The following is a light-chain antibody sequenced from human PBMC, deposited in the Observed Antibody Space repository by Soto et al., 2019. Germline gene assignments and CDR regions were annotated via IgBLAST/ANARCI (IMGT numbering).Light chain of an antibody. CDR1: QSISSW. V-gene: IGKV1-39*01. J-gene: IGKJ1*01. CDR2: AAS. CDR3: QQSYATPRT. Sequence: DIQMTQSPSTLSASVGDRVTITCRASQSISSWLAWYQQKPGKAPKLLIYAASSLQPGVPSRFSGSGSGTDFTLNINSLQPEDFATYYCQQSYATPRTFGQGTKVDIK.